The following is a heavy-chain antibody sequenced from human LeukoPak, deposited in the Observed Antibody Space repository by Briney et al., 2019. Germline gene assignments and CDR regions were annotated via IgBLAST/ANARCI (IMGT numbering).Heavy chain of an antibody. CDR1: GYSFTSYW. CDR3: ARLLVATPQTSAGFDY. Sequence: GESLKISCKGSGYSFTSYWLGWVRQMPGKGLEWMGIIYPGDSDTRYSPSFQGQVTISADKSISTAYLQWSSLKASDTAMYYCARLLVATPQTSAGFDYWGQGTLVTVSS. CDR2: IYPGDSDT. V-gene: IGHV5-51*01. J-gene: IGHJ4*02. D-gene: IGHD5-12*01.